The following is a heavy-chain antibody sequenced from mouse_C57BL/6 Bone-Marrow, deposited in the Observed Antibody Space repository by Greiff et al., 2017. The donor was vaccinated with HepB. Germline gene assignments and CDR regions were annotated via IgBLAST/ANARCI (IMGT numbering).Heavy chain of an antibody. Sequence: VKVVESGAELVRPGTSVKMSCKASGYTFTNYWIGWAKQRPGHGLEWIGDIYPGGGYTNYNEKFKGKATLTADKSSSTAYMQFSSLTSEDSAIYYCARYDYDEGFAYWGQGTLVTVSA. CDR3: ARYDYDEGFAY. CDR2: IYPGGGYT. V-gene: IGHV1-63*01. J-gene: IGHJ3*01. D-gene: IGHD2-4*01. CDR1: GYTFTNYW.